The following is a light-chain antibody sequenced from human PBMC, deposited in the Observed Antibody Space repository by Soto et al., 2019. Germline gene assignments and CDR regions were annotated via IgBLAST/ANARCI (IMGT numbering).Light chain of an antibody. CDR2: GAS. CDR1: QSVDTTF. V-gene: IGKV3-20*01. CDR3: QQYMSSVT. Sequence: EIVLTQSPGSLSLSPGQRATLSCRASQSVDTTFFAWYQKKPGQAPRLLIYGASKRATGIPDRFSGSGSGTDFTLIISRLEPEDFAVYYWQQYMSSVTFGKGTKVEIK. J-gene: IGKJ1*01.